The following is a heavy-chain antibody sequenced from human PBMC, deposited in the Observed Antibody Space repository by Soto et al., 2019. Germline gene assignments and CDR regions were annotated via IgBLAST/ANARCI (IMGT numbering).Heavy chain of an antibody. V-gene: IGHV1-2*04. D-gene: IGHD2-8*01. CDR2: INPKSGGT. CDR3: ARGDSTDCSNGACSFFYNHDMDV. CDR1: GYSFTDYH. Sequence: RASVKVSCKASGYSFTDYHIHWVRQAPGQGLEWLGRINPKSGGTSTAQKFQGWVTMTTDTSISTASMELTRLTSDDTAIYYCARGDSTDCSNGACSFFYNHDMDVWGQGTTVTVSS. J-gene: IGHJ6*02.